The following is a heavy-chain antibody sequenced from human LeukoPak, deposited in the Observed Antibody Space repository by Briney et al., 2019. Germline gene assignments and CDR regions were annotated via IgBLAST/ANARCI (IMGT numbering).Heavy chain of an antibody. J-gene: IGHJ4*02. Sequence: SVNVSCTASGGTFSSYAISWVRQAPGQGLEWMGRIIPILGIANYAQTFQGRVTITADKSTSTAYMELSSLRSEDTAVYYCARAAVVTEYYFDYWGQGTLVTVSS. CDR1: GGTFSSYA. D-gene: IGHD2-15*01. CDR3: ARAAVVTEYYFDY. V-gene: IGHV1-69*04. CDR2: IIPILGIA.